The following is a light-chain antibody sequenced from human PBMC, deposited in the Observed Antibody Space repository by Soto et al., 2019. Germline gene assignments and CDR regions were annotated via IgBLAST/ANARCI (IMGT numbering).Light chain of an antibody. J-gene: IGKJ5*01. V-gene: IGKV1-39*01. Sequence: DIEMTQSPSSLSSSVADIVTITCRASQSISSYLNWFQQKPGKAPNLLIYAASSLQSGVPSRFSGSGSGTDFTLTISSLQPEDSATYYCQQTYSTLITFGQGTRLEIK. CDR2: AAS. CDR1: QSISSY. CDR3: QQTYSTLIT.